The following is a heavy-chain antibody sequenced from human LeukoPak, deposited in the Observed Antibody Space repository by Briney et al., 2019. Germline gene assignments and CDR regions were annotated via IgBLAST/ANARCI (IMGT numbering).Heavy chain of an antibody. CDR3: ARGPTGVWVILADY. CDR2: INHIGST. V-gene: IGHV4-34*01. J-gene: IGHJ4*02. Sequence: SETLSLTCAVYGGFFSGYYWSWIRQPPGKGLEWIGVINHIGSTNYNPSLKSRVPISVDTSKTQCSWKRRSLTAADTALYSCARGPTGVWVILADYWGQGTLVTVSS. D-gene: IGHD3-16*01. CDR1: GGFFSGYY.